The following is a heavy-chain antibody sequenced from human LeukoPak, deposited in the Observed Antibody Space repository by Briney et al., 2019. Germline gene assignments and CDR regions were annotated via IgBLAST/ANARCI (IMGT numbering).Heavy chain of an antibody. CDR1: GYSISSGYY. CDR2: IDHSGST. J-gene: IGHJ2*01. Sequence: SETLSLTCTVSGYSISSGYYWGWIRQPPGKGLEWTGSIDHSGSTYYNPSLKSRITISVDTSKNQFSLKLSSVTAADTAVYYCARVLRYFDWLGRDWYFDLWGRGTLVTVSS. V-gene: IGHV4-38-2*02. CDR3: ARVLRYFDWLGRDWYFDL. D-gene: IGHD3-9*01.